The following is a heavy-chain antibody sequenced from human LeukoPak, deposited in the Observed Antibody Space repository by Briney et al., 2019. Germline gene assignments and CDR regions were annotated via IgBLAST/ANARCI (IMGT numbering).Heavy chain of an antibody. Sequence: SETLSLTCAVYGGSFSGYYWSWIRQPPGKGLEWIGEINHSGSTNYNPSLKSRVTMSVDTSKSQFSLKLNSVTAADTAVYFCARPYGGNSKFDYWGQGALVTVSS. J-gene: IGHJ4*02. CDR1: GGSFSGYY. CDR3: ARPYGGNSKFDY. CDR2: INHSGST. V-gene: IGHV4-34*01. D-gene: IGHD4-23*01.